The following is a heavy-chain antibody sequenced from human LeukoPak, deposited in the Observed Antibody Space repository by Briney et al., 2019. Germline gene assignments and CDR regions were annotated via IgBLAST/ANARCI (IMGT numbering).Heavy chain of an antibody. D-gene: IGHD3-3*01. CDR2: IYSSGNT. Sequence: GGSLRLSCAASGFTLSRSNMNWVRQAPGKGLEWVSVIYSSGNTYYADSVKGRFTISGDNSKNTLYLQMNSLGVEDTAVYYCARGEWDYDFWSEGDYWGQGTLVTVSS. V-gene: IGHV3-53*01. J-gene: IGHJ4*02. CDR3: ARGEWDYDFWSEGDY. CDR1: GFTLSRSN.